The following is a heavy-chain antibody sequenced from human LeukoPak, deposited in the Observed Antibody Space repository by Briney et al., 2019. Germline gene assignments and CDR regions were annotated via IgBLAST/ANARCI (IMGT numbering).Heavy chain of an antibody. V-gene: IGHV1-3*01. D-gene: IGHD3-22*01. CDR2: LNAGNGLT. Sequence: VASVKVSCKASGYTFITYVMHWVRQAPGQRLEWMGWLNAGNGLTKYSQKFQGRVTMTRDTSISTAYMELSRLRSDDTAVYYCARAAQDYYDSSGYRYYFDYWGQGTLVTVSS. CDR3: ARAAQDYYDSSGYRYYFDY. CDR1: GYTFITYV. J-gene: IGHJ4*02.